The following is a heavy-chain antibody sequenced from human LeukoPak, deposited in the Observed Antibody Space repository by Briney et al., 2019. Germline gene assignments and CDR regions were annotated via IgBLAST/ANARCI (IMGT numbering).Heavy chain of an antibody. CDR1: GFSLSTSGMR. V-gene: IGHV2-70*04. J-gene: IGHJ4*02. Sequence: PGPTLVNPTQTLTLTCTFSGFSLSTSGMRVSWIRQPPGKALEWLARIDWDDDKFYSTSLKTRLTISKDTSKNQVVLTMTNMDPVDTATYYCARIRVGWAFDYWGQGTLVTVSS. CDR2: IDWDDDK. CDR3: ARIRVGWAFDY. D-gene: IGHD6-19*01.